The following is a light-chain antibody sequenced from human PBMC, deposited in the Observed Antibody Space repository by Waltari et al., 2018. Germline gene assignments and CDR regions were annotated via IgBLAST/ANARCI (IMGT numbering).Light chain of an antibody. CDR3: QQSSSTPPWT. CDR2: TAS. Sequence: DIQMTQSPSSLSASVGDRVTITCRARQTISSSLNWYQQKPGKAPPLLIYTASSLQSGVPSRFSGSGSGTDFTLTISSLQPEDFATYYCQQSSSTPPWTFGQGTKVEIK. V-gene: IGKV1-39*01. CDR1: QTISSS. J-gene: IGKJ1*01.